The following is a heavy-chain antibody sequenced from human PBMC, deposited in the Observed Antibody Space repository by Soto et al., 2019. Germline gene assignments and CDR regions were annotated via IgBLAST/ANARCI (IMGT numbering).Heavy chain of an antibody. V-gene: IGHV3-64*01. CDR3: ARGVVVVVATYGMDV. D-gene: IGHD2-15*01. Sequence: PGGSLRLSCAASGFTFSSYAMHWVCQAPGKGLEYVSAISSNGGSTYYANSVKGRFTISRDNSKNTLYLQMGSLRAEDMAVYYCARGVVVVVATYGMDVWGQGTTVTVSS. CDR1: GFTFSSYA. CDR2: ISSNGGST. J-gene: IGHJ6*02.